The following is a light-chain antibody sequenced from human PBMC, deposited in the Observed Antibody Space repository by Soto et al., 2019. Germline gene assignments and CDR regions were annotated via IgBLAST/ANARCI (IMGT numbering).Light chain of an antibody. CDR2: DAS. V-gene: IGKV3D-15*01. Sequence: DIVMTQSPATLSVSPVERATLSCRDSQSIRNDLAWYQQKPGQAPRLLIYDASTRATGIPARFSGSGSGTECTLTISSLQSDDFAIYYCHQYNNWPPWTFGQGTKVEI. CDR3: HQYNNWPPWT. J-gene: IGKJ1*01. CDR1: QSIRND.